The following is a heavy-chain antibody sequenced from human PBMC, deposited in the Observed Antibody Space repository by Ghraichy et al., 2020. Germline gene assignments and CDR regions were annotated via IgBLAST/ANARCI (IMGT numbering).Heavy chain of an antibody. CDR1: GGSISSGDYY. V-gene: IGHV4-30-4*01. CDR3: ARVEEYGDYAWGYFDY. CDR2: IYYSGST. D-gene: IGHD4-17*01. Sequence: SLNISCTVSGGSISSGDYYWSWIRQPPGKGLEWIGYIYYSGSTYYNPSLKSRVTISVDTSKNQFSLKLSSVTAADTAVYYCARVEEYGDYAWGYFDYWGQGTLVTVSS. J-gene: IGHJ4*02.